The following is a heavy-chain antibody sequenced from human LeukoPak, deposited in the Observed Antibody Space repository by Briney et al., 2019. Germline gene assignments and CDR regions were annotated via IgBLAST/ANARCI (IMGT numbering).Heavy chain of an antibody. V-gene: IGHV4-39*01. CDR3: ATLYGGYGYFDY. D-gene: IGHD5-12*01. CDR2: IYYGGST. Sequence: PSETLSLTCTVSGASISSSSYYWGWIRQSPGKGLEWIGTIYYGGSTYYNPSLKNRVTISVDTSKNQFSLKVSSLTAADTAVYYCATLYGGYGYFDYWGQGTLVTVSS. CDR1: GASISSSSYY. J-gene: IGHJ4*02.